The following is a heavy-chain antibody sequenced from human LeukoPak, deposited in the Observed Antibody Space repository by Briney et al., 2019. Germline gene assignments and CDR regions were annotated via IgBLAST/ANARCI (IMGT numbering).Heavy chain of an antibody. Sequence: PGGSLRLSCAASGFTFSSYAMHWVRQAPGKGLEYVSAISSNGGSTYYANSVKGRFTISRDNAKNSLYLQMNSLRAEDTAVYYCAREGSSGYYYSFDIWGQGTMVTVSS. CDR1: GFTFSSYA. CDR3: AREGSSGYYYSFDI. V-gene: IGHV3-64*01. J-gene: IGHJ3*02. CDR2: ISSNGGST. D-gene: IGHD3-22*01.